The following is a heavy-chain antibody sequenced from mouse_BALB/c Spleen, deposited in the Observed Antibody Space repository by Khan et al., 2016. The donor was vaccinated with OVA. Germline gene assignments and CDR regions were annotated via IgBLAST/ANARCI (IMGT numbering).Heavy chain of an antibody. CDR1: GFNIKDYY. CDR2: IDPESDNT. V-gene: IGHV14-1*02. CDR3: ARSGYFAWFGY. J-gene: IGHJ3*01. Sequence: VQLQQSGAELVRPGALVKLSCKASGFNIKDYYMHWVKQRPEQGLEWIGWIDPESDNTIYDQKFQGKASITTDTSSNTAYLQLSSLTAEDTAVDYCARSGYFAWFGYWGQGTLVTVSA.